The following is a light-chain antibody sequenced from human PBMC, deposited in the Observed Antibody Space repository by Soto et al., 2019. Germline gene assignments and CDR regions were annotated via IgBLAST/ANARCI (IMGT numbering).Light chain of an antibody. J-gene: IGKJ3*01. CDR2: GAS. Sequence: EMVLTQSPGTLSLSPGERATLSCRASQSVSSSYLAWYQQKPGQAPRLLIYGASSRATGIPDRFSGSGSGTYFSLTISRLESEDFAVYYCQQYRSSPPFAFGPGTKVDIK. V-gene: IGKV3-20*01. CDR3: QQYRSSPPFA. CDR1: QSVSSSY.